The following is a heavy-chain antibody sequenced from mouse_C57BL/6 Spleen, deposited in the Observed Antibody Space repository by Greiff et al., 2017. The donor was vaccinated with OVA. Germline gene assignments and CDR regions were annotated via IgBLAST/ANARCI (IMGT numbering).Heavy chain of an antibody. CDR3: ARWGYGSSAWFAY. Sequence: QVQLQQPGTELVKPGASVKLSCKASGYTFTSYWMHWVKQRPGQGLEWIGNINPSNGGTNYNEKFKSKATLTVDKSSSTAYMQLSSLTSEDSSVYYCARWGYGSSAWFAYWGQGTLVTVSA. J-gene: IGHJ3*01. CDR2: INPSNGGT. V-gene: IGHV1-53*01. D-gene: IGHD1-1*01. CDR1: GYTFTSYW.